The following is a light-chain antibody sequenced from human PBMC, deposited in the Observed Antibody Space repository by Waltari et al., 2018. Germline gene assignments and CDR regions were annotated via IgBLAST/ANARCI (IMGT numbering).Light chain of an antibody. Sequence: EVVMTQSPATLSVSPGERATLFCRTSQSVDYKLAWYQHKPGQAPRLPIYDIATRIPGIPARFSGGGSGTLFTLTISSLQSEDFAVYYCQQYDSWPQTFGGGTKVEIK. V-gene: IGKV3-15*01. J-gene: IGKJ4*01. CDR1: QSVDYK. CDR3: QQYDSWPQT. CDR2: DIA.